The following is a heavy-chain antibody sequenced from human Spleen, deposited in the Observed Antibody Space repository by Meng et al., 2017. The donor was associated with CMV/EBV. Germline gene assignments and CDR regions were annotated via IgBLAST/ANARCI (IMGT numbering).Heavy chain of an antibody. Sequence: GESLKISCTASGFTFGDYAMSWVRQAPGKGLEWVSAISGSGGSTYYADSVKGRFTISRDNSKNTLYLQMNSLRAEDTAVYYCATPLLPPSYCSSTSCYGAYYGMDVWGQGTTVTVSS. V-gene: IGHV3-23*01. CDR3: ATPLLPPSYCSSTSCYGAYYGMDV. J-gene: IGHJ6*02. D-gene: IGHD2-2*01. CDR2: ISGSGGST. CDR1: GFTFGDYA.